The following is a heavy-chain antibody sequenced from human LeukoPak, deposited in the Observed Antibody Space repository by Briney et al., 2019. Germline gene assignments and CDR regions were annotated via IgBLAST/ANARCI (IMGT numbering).Heavy chain of an antibody. Sequence: PSETLSLTCAVCGGSFSGYYWSWIRQPPGKGLEWIGEINHSGSTNYKPSLKSRVTIPVDTSKNQFSLKLSSVTAADTAVYYCARRHAHPLDGDNSQFAFNIWGQGTMVTVSS. J-gene: IGHJ3*02. D-gene: IGHD4-23*01. CDR2: INHSGST. V-gene: IGHV4-34*01. CDR1: GGSFSGYY. CDR3: ARRHAHPLDGDNSQFAFNI.